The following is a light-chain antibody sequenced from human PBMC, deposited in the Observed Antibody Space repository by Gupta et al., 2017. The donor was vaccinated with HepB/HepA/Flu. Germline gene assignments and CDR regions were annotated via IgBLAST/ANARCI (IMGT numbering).Light chain of an antibody. V-gene: IGKV3D-11*02. CDR2: DAS. CDR1: QSVSSY. Sequence: EIVFTQSPATMSFSPGERPTLSCRAGQSVSSYLAWYQQKPGQAPKLLIYDASNRANGIPAICSGSGVGTDGNFTIISRDPEDLAVYYCQQRINWHSSLTFGQGTLLEIK. J-gene: IGKJ5*01. CDR3: QQRINWHSSLT.